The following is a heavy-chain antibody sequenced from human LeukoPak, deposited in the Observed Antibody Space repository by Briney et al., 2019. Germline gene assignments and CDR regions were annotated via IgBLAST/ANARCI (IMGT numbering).Heavy chain of an antibody. Sequence: GRSLRLSCAASGFTFSSYSMNWVRQAPGKGLEWVSSISSSSSYIYYADSVKGRFTISRDNAKNSLYLQMNSLRAEDTAVYYCARDANDYYDSSGYYRYFDYWGQGTLVTVSS. CDR1: GFTFSSYS. J-gene: IGHJ4*02. CDR2: ISSSSSYI. V-gene: IGHV3-21*01. CDR3: ARDANDYYDSSGYYRYFDY. D-gene: IGHD3-22*01.